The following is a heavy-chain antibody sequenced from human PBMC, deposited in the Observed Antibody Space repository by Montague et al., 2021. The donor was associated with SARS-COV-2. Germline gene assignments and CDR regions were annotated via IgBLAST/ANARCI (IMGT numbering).Heavy chain of an antibody. Sequence: SETLSLTCTVSGGSIRSYYWSWIRQTPGKGLEWIGYIYYDGSTNYNPSLKSRVTISVDTSKNQFSLKLSSVTAADTAVYYCARHWITMIVVVIKGGWFDPWGQGTLVTVSS. D-gene: IGHD3-22*01. CDR2: IYYDGST. CDR1: GGSIRSYY. V-gene: IGHV4-59*08. CDR3: ARHWITMIVVVIKGGWFDP. J-gene: IGHJ5*02.